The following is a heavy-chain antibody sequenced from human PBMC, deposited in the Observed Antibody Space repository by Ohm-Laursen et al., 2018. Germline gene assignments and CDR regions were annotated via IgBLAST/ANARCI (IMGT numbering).Heavy chain of an antibody. CDR3: AREGKVYHGMDV. Sequence: SLRLSCTASGFTFSDYYMSWIRQAPGKGLEWISDISGSGSTIYYADSVRGRFTISRDNAKNLLYLQMNSLRAEDTAVYYCAREGKVYHGMDVWGQGTTATVSS. CDR1: GFTFSDYY. J-gene: IGHJ6*02. V-gene: IGHV3-11*04. D-gene: IGHD2-8*01. CDR2: ISGSGSTI.